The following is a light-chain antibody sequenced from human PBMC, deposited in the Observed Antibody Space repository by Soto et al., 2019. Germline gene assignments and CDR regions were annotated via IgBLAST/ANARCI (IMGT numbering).Light chain of an antibody. CDR1: QSVLYSSNNKNY. Sequence: DIVMTQTPDSLAVSLGERATINCKSSQSVLYSSNNKNYLAWYQQKPRQPPKLLIYWASTRESGVPDRFSGSGSGTDFTLTISSLQAEDVAVYYCQQYVSTPLTFGGGTKVEIK. V-gene: IGKV4-1*01. J-gene: IGKJ4*01. CDR3: QQYVSTPLT. CDR2: WAS.